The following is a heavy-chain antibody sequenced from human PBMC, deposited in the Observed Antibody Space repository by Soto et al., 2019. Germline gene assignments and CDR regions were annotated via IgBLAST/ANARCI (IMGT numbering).Heavy chain of an antibody. CDR1: GFSFKDYY. J-gene: IGHJ4*02. Sequence: PGGSLRLSCAASGFSFKDYYMTWIRQAPGKGLEWVSVIYSGTTTFYADSVKGRFSISRDNSENTLYLQMNSLRAEDTAVYYCARGTPFDSWGQGTLVTVSS. CDR2: IYSGTTT. CDR3: ARGTPFDS. V-gene: IGHV3-53*01. D-gene: IGHD2-2*01.